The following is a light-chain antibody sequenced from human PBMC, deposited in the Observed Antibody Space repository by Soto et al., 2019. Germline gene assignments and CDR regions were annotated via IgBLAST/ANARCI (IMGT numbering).Light chain of an antibody. CDR3: LQYGSSHLFT. CDR1: QSVSSSY. V-gene: IGKV3-20*01. Sequence: EIVLTQSPGTLSLYPGERATLSCRASQSVSSSYLAWYQQKPGQAPRLLIYVASSRATGIPDRFSGSGSGTNCTLTIGRLEPEDFAVYYCLQYGSSHLFTFGPGTKVDIK. J-gene: IGKJ3*01. CDR2: VAS.